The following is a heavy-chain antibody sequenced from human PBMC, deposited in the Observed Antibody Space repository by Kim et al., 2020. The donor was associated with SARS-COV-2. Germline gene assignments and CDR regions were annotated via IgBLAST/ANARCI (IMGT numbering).Heavy chain of an antibody. Sequence: GGSLRLSCAASGFTFSIYAMSWVRQAPGKGLEWVSAISGSGGSTYYADSVKGRFTISRDNSKNTLYLQMNSLRAEDTAVYYCARPFKTYSSGKLFDYWGQGTLVTVSS. V-gene: IGHV3-23*01. CDR2: ISGSGGST. CDR1: GFTFSIYA. CDR3: ARPFKTYSSGKLFDY. D-gene: IGHD6-19*01. J-gene: IGHJ4*02.